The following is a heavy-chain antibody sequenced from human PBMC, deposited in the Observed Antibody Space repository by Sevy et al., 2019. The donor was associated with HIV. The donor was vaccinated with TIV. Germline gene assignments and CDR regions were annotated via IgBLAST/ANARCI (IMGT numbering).Heavy chain of an antibody. D-gene: IGHD5-18*01. V-gene: IGHV4-4*07. Sequence: SETLSLTCTVSGDSFSSYFWAWIRQPAGKGLEWIGRINTSGSTNYNPSLKSRVTMSVDTSKSQFSLKVTSLTAADTAIYFCARSNWVTATNVLSKSYYFDYWGQGSLVTVSS. CDR3: ARSNWVTATNVLSKSYYFDY. J-gene: IGHJ4*02. CDR1: GDSFSSYF. CDR2: INTSGST.